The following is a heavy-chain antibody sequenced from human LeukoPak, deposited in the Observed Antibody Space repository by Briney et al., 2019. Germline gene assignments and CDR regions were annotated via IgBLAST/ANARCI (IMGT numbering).Heavy chain of an antibody. CDR1: GYTFTVYY. CDR2: INPNSGGT. CDR3: ARGGGMFYGSGSYPFYYYYYYMDV. Sequence: ASVKVSYKASGYTFTVYYMQWAPQARGQGREWMRWINPNSGGTNYTQKFQGRVPMTRATSISTAYMEQSRLRSDDTAVYYCARGGGMFYGSGSYPFYYYYYYMDVWGKGTTVTVSS. V-gene: IGHV1-2*02. D-gene: IGHD3-10*01. J-gene: IGHJ6*03.